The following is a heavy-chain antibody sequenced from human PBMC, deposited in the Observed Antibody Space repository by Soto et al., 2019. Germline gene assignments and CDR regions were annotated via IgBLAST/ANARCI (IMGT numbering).Heavy chain of an antibody. J-gene: IGHJ6*03. Sequence: SETLSLTCTVSGGSISSYYWSWIRQPPGEGLEWIGYIYYSGSTNYNPSLKSRVTISVDTSKNQFSLKLSSVTAADTAVYYCFCITMVRGVALYYYMDVWGKGTTVTVSS. CDR3: FCITMVRGVALYYYMDV. CDR1: GGSISSYY. V-gene: IGHV4-59*08. CDR2: IYYSGST. D-gene: IGHD3-10*01.